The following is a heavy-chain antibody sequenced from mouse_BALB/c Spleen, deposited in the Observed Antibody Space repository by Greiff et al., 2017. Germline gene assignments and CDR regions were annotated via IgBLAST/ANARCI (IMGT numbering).Heavy chain of an antibody. CDR3: ASDDYDGGGFAY. Sequence: QVQLQQSGAELMKPGASVKISCKATGYTFSSYWIEWVKQRPGHGLEWIGEILPGSGSTNYNEKFKGKATFTADTSSNTAYMQLSSLTYEDSAFYYSASDDYDGGGFAYWGQGTLVTVSA. V-gene: IGHV1-9*01. CDR2: ILPGSGST. D-gene: IGHD2-4*01. J-gene: IGHJ3*01. CDR1: GYTFSSYW.